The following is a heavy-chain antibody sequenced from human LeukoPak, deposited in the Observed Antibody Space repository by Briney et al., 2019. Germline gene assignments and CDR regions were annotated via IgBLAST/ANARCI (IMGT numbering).Heavy chain of an antibody. Sequence: GASVKVSCKASGYTFTSYDINWVRQATGQGLEWMGIINPSGGSTSYAQKFQGRVTMTRDMSTSTVYMELSSLRSEDTAVYYCARDPGAVHRHDYGDYSAFPNDAFDIWGQGTMVTVSS. V-gene: IGHV1-46*01. J-gene: IGHJ3*02. D-gene: IGHD4-17*01. CDR3: ARDPGAVHRHDYGDYSAFPNDAFDI. CDR2: INPSGGST. CDR1: GYTFTSYD.